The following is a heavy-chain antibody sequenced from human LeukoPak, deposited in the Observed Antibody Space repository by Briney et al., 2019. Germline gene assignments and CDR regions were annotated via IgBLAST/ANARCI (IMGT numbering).Heavy chain of an antibody. V-gene: IGHV4-59*01. CDR1: GGSISSYY. J-gene: IGHJ4*02. Sequence: SETLFLTCTVSGGSISSYYWGWIRQPPGKGLEWIGYIYYSGSTNYNPSLKSRVTISVDTSKNQFSLKLSSVTAADTAVYYCARVTSGSYHQSSFDYWGQGTLATVSS. CDR3: ARVTSGSYHQSSFDY. D-gene: IGHD1-26*01. CDR2: IYYSGST.